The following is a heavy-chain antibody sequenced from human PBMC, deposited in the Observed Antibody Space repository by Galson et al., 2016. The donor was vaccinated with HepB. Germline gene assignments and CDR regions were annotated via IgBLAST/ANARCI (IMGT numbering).Heavy chain of an antibody. CDR2: ISSSGTTS. CDR3: ARDRGSSWDYYFDY. V-gene: IGHV3-11*04. J-gene: IGHJ4*02. Sequence: SLRLSCAASGLTFSDYYMTWIRQAPGKGLEWVSYISSSGTTSNYADSVKGRFTISRDNAKNSLYLQMNSLRAEDTAVYYCARDRGSSWDYYFDYWGQGMLVTVSS. CDR1: GLTFSDYY. D-gene: IGHD6-13*01.